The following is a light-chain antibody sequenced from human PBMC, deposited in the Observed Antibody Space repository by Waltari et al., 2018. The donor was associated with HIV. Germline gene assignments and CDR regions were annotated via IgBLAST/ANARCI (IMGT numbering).Light chain of an antibody. V-gene: IGLV1-40*01. Sequence: QSVLTQPPSVSGAPGQRVTISCTGSSSTIGAGYDVPWYQQPPGTAPKLLIYGNSNRPSGVPDRFSGSKSGTSASLAITGRQAEDEADYYCQSYDSSLSGPWVFGGGTKLTVL. J-gene: IGLJ3*02. CDR2: GNS. CDR1: SSTIGAGYD. CDR3: QSYDSSLSGPWV.